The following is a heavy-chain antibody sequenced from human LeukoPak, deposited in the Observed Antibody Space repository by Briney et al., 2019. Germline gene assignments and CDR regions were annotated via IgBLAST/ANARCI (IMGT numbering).Heavy chain of an antibody. Sequence: SETLSLTCTVSGDSISSTYYYWAWVRQTPGKGLEWIGSIYYNENTYYGPSLKSRVTISLDTSKNQFSLKLSSVTAEDTAVYFCARAHQRYYRNSGLDPWGQGTLVTVSS. D-gene: IGHD1-14*01. CDR2: IYYNENT. J-gene: IGHJ5*02. CDR3: ARAHQRYYRNSGLDP. V-gene: IGHV4-39*01. CDR1: GDSISSTYYY.